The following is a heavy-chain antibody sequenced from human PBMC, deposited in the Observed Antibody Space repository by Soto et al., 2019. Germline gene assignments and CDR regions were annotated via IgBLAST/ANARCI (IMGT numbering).Heavy chain of an antibody. V-gene: IGHV1-3*01. CDR3: ARGTLRYYAMDV. CDR2: ISAANGTT. J-gene: IGHJ6*02. CDR1: GYTFVNYG. D-gene: IGHD2-15*01. Sequence: QVHLVQSGAEVERPGASVKVSCKASGYTFVNYGIHWVRQAPGHRLEWMGWISAANGTTKYSEKVQGRVTVARDTYASTAYMAVSSLQIEDTAVYYCARGTLRYYAMDVWGQGTTVTVSS.